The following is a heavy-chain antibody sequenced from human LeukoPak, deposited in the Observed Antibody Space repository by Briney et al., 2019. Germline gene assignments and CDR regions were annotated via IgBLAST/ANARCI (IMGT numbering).Heavy chain of an antibody. J-gene: IGHJ4*02. CDR2: ISWNSGKI. V-gene: IGHV3-9*01. CDR1: GFIFDDYA. Sequence: GGSLRLSCTASGFIFDDYAIHWVRQVPGKGLEWVSSISWNSGKIDYVDSVKGRFTIARDNPKSSIYLQMNSLRVEDTALYYCAKVGAIAAAGIGEKHPKSFDHWGQGTLVPVSS. CDR3: AKVGAIAAAGIGEKHPKSFDH. D-gene: IGHD6-13*01.